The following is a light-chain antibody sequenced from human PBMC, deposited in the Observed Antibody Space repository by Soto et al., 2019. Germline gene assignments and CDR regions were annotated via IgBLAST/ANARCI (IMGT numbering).Light chain of an antibody. J-gene: IGLJ3*02. V-gene: IGLV2-14*01. CDR3: SSYTTSNTQV. CDR1: SSDVGTYNY. Sequence: QSALTQPASVSGSPGQSITISCTGTSSDVGTYNYVSWYQHRPGKAPKLMIYDVSYRPSGVSNRFSGSKSANTASLTISGLQAEYEADYCCSSYTTSNTQVFGGGTKVTVL. CDR2: DVS.